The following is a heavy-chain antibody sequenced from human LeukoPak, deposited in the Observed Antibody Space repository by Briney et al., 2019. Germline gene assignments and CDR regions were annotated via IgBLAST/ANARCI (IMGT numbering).Heavy chain of an antibody. Sequence: PGGSLRLSCTASGFTFSSYSMNWVRQAPGKGLEWVSSISSSSSYIYYADSVKGRFTISRDNAKNSLYLQMNSLRAEDTAVYYCARDETIFGVVNDAFDIWGQGTMVTVSS. J-gene: IGHJ3*02. D-gene: IGHD3-3*01. V-gene: IGHV3-21*01. CDR1: GFTFSSYS. CDR2: ISSSSSYI. CDR3: ARDETIFGVVNDAFDI.